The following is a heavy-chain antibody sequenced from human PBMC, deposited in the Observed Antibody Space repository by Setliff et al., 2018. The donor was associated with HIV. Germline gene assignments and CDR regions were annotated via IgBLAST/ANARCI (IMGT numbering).Heavy chain of an antibody. CDR2: INHSGST. CDR1: GGSINSTSYY. J-gene: IGHJ4*02. V-gene: IGHV4-39*07. CDR3: ARGSDYIWGNYRFPFDY. D-gene: IGHD3-16*02. Sequence: SETLSLTCTVSGGSINSTSYYWGWIRQPPGNGLEWIGEINHSGSTNYNPSLKSRVTISVDTSKSQFSLKLSSVTAADTALYYCARGSDYIWGNYRFPFDYWGQGTLVTVSS.